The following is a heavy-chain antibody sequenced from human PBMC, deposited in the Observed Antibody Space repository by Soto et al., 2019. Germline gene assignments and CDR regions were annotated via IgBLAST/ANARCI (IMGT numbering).Heavy chain of an antibody. Sequence: QVHLVQSGAEVKKPVSSVNVSCKASGGTFSSYAISWVRQAPGQGLEWLGGITPIFGVANYAQKIQGRVTITADQSTSTAYMELSSLRSEDTAVYYWARVGDMVVVEPDRGGMDVWGQGTMVTVSS. J-gene: IGHJ6*02. CDR1: GGTFSSYA. D-gene: IGHD2-15*01. V-gene: IGHV1-69*17. CDR2: ITPIFGVA. CDR3: ARVGDMVVVEPDRGGMDV.